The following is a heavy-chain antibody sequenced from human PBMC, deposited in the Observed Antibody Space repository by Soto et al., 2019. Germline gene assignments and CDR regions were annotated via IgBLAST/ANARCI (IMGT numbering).Heavy chain of an antibody. D-gene: IGHD4-17*01. Sequence: ETVSLTVYVSVVSITSSSYYWGWIRQPPGKGLEWIGSIYYSGSTYYNPSLKSRVTISVDTSRNQFSLKLSSVTAADTAVYYCARSNSPYGDYVRYFDYWGQGTLVTVSP. J-gene: IGHJ4*02. CDR3: ARSNSPYGDYVRYFDY. V-gene: IGHV4-39*01. CDR1: VVSITSSSYY. CDR2: IYYSGST.